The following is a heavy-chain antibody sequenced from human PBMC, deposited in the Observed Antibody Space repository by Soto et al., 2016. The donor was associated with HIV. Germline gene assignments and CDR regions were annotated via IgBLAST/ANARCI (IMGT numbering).Heavy chain of an antibody. V-gene: IGHV4-38-2*02. CDR3: ARDVMSNYVGYYMDV. J-gene: IGHJ6*03. CDR2: IYHSRST. D-gene: IGHD3-10*02. CDR1: GYSITNGYY. Sequence: QVQLQESGPGLVKPSETLSLTCIVSGYSITNGYYWSWIRQPPGKGLEWIGNIYHSRSTYSNPSLKSRVTISADASKNQLSLKLSSVTAADTAMYYCARDVMSNYVGYYMDVWGKGQWSPSP.